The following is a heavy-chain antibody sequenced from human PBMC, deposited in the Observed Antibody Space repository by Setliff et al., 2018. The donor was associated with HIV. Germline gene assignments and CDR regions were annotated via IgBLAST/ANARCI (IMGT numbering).Heavy chain of an antibody. CDR2: INHSGST. J-gene: IGHJ4*02. CDR1: GGSFSGYY. D-gene: IGHD5-18*01. CDR3: ARGLWGSGYSYGYFDY. Sequence: SETLSLTCAVYGGSFSGYYWSWIRQPPGKGLEWIGEINHSGSTNYNPSLKRLVTISVDTSKNQFSLKLSSVTAADTAVYYCARGLWGSGYSYGYFDYWGQGTLVTVSS. V-gene: IGHV4-34*01.